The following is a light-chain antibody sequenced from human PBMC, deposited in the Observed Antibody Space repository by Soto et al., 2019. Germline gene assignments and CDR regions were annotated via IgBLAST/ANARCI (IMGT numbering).Light chain of an antibody. V-gene: IGLV2-14*01. CDR1: SSDVGGYNY. CDR2: DVS. Sequence: QSALTQPASVSGSPGQSITISCTGTSSDVGGYNYVSWYQQHPGKAPKLMIYDVSNRPSGVSNRFSGSKSGNTASLTISGLQAEDEADYYCSSYTRSSRYVFGTGTQLTVL. CDR3: SSYTRSSRYV. J-gene: IGLJ1*01.